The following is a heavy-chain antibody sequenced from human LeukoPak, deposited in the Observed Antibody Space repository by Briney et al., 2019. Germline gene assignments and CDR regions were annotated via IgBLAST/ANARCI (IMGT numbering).Heavy chain of an antibody. CDR3: ARDSPTYDSSGYYYSDFDY. V-gene: IGHV3-7*01. CDR2: IKPDGSEK. J-gene: IGHJ4*02. Sequence: PGGSLRLSCAASGFRFSSYWMAWVRQAPGKGLEWVANIKPDGSEKKYVDSVKGLFTISRDNANNFLYLQMNSLRAEETAVYYCARDSPTYDSSGYYYSDFDYWGQGTLVTVSS. CDR1: GFRFSSYW. D-gene: IGHD3-22*01.